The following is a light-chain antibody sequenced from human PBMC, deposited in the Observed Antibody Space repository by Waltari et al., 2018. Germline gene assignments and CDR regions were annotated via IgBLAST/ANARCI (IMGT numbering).Light chain of an antibody. Sequence: DIQMTQSPSSVFASVGDRVTITCRASQDINNFLAWYQQKPGKAPYLLIYGASVLQSGVPARFSGSGSRTNFTLTINSLQHEDFATYFCQQANSFVPLTFGGGTRVQIK. J-gene: IGKJ4*01. V-gene: IGKV1-12*01. CDR3: QQANSFVPLT. CDR2: GAS. CDR1: QDINNF.